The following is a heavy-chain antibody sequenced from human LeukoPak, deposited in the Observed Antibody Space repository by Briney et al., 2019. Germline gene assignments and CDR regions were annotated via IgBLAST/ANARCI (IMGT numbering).Heavy chain of an antibody. CDR1: GFTFDDYA. CDR2: ISWNSGSI. D-gene: IGHD2-15*01. J-gene: IGHJ4*02. Sequence: GRSLRLSCAASGFTFDDYAMHWDRQAPGMGLEWVSGISWNSGSIGYADSVKGRFTISRDNSKKSLYLQMDSLRAEDMALYYCAKDVSLGYCSGGSCSAHFDYWGQGTLFTVSS. V-gene: IGHV3-9*03. CDR3: AKDVSLGYCSGGSCSAHFDY.